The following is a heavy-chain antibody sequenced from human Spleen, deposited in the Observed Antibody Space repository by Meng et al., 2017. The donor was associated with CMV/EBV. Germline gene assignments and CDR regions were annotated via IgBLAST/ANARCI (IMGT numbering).Heavy chain of an antibody. CDR3: ARVESMVRGIATFDY. Sequence: GSISSDDYYWSWVRQPPGRGLEWIGYISYSGSTYYNSSLKSRVTISVDTSKNQFSLRMSSVTVADTAVYYCARVESMVRGIATFDYWGQGTLVTVSS. V-gene: IGHV4-30-4*08. CDR1: GSISSDDYY. D-gene: IGHD3-10*01. CDR2: ISYSGST. J-gene: IGHJ4*02.